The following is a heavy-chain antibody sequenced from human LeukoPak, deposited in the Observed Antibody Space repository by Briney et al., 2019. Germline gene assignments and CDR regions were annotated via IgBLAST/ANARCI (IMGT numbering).Heavy chain of an antibody. J-gene: IGHJ5*02. CDR1: GASITTNSYW. CDR2: IYSSGNS. V-gene: IGHV4-39*01. CDR3: ARRGIWDLQIGNWFDP. D-gene: IGHD3-16*01. Sequence: SETLSPTCSISGASITTNSYWWGWIRQSPGKGLEWIGSIYSSGNSYYNPSLKTRATISPDTSKNQYSLRLTSVTAADTAIYYCARRGIWDLQIGNWFDPWGQGILVIVSS.